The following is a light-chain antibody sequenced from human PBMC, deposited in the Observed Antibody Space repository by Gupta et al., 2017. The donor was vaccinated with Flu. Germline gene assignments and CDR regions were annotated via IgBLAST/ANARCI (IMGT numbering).Light chain of an antibody. J-gene: IGLJ3*02. CDR2: RSD. CDR3: AAWDDSLSGPWV. Sequence: QSVLTHPPSSSGTPGQRVTISCSGISSNIAINYVYWYQQLPGTAPKLLIYRSDQRPSGVPDRFSGSKSGTSASLAISGLRAEDEADYYCAAWDDSLSGPWVFGGGTKLTVL. V-gene: IGLV1-47*01. CDR1: SSNIAINY.